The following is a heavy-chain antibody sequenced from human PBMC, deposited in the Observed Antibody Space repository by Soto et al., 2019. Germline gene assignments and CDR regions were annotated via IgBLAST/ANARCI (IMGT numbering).Heavy chain of an antibody. V-gene: IGHV4-31*03. D-gene: IGHD3-3*01. Sequence: SSETLSLTCTVSGGSISSGGYYWSWIRQHPGKGLEWIGYIYYSGSTYYNPSLKSRVTISVDTSKNQFSLKLSSVTAADTAVYYCAIMNDFWSGQRAFDIWGQGTMVTVS. CDR2: IYYSGST. CDR1: GGSISSGGYY. J-gene: IGHJ3*02. CDR3: AIMNDFWSGQRAFDI.